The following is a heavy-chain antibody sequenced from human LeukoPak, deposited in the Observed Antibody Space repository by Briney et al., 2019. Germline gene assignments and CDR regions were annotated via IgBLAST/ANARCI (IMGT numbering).Heavy chain of an antibody. V-gene: IGHV3-74*01. CDR1: GFTFSSYW. D-gene: IGHD1-26*01. CDR2: INSDGSST. CDR3: AREEVGATTVS. J-gene: IGHJ5*02. Sequence: GGSLRLSCAASGFTFSSYWMHWVRQAPGKGLVWVSRINSDGSSTSYADSVKGRFTISRDNAKNSLYLQMNSLRAEDTAVYYRAREEVGATTVSWGQGTLVTVSS.